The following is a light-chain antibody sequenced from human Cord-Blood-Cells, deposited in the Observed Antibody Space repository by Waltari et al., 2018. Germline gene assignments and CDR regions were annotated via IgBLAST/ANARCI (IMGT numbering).Light chain of an antibody. CDR3: CSYAGSSTV. Sequence: QSALTQPASVSGSPGQSITISCTGTSSDVGSYNLVSWYQQHPCKAPKLMIYEGSKRPSGVSNRSAASKSGNTASLTISGLQAEDEADYYCCSYAGSSTVFGGGTKLTVL. CDR1: SSDVGSYNL. CDR2: EGS. J-gene: IGLJ3*02. V-gene: IGLV2-23*01.